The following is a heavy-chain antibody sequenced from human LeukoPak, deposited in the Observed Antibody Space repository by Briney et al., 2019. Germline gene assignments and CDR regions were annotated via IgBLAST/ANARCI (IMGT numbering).Heavy chain of an antibody. D-gene: IGHD2-15*01. Sequence: SETLSLTCTVSGGSISSSSYYWGWIRQPPGKGLEWIGSIYYSGSTYYNPSLKSRVTISVDTSKNQFSLKLSSVTAADTAIYYCARRAGEYSHPYDYWGQGTLVTVSS. V-gene: IGHV4-39*01. CDR3: ARRAGEYSHPYDY. J-gene: IGHJ4*02. CDR2: IYYSGST. CDR1: GGSISSSSYY.